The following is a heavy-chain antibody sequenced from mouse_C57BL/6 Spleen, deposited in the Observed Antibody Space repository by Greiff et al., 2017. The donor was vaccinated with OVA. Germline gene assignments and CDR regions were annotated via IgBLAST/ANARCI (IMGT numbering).Heavy chain of an antibody. V-gene: IGHV1-22*01. CDR3: ARNSNYKDYFDY. CDR2: INPNNGGT. D-gene: IGHD2-5*01. Sequence: DVQLQESGPELVKPGASVKMSCKASGYTFTDYNMHWVKQSHGKSLEWIGYINPNNGGTSYNQKFKGKATLTVNKSSSTAYMELRSLTSEDSAVYYCARNSNYKDYFDYWGQGTTLTVSS. CDR1: GYTFTDYN. J-gene: IGHJ2*01.